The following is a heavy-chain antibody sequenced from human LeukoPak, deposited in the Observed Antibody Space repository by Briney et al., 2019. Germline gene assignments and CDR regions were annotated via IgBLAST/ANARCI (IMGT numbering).Heavy chain of an antibody. Sequence: GGSLGLSCAVSGFTFSSYAMSWVRQAPGKGLEWVSTISNSDGTTYYADSVKGRFTISRDDSENTLSLQMNSLRADDTAVYYCAKATGYLLWGQGTLVTVSS. J-gene: IGHJ4*02. V-gene: IGHV3-23*01. CDR2: ISNSDGTT. CDR3: AKATGYLL. D-gene: IGHD1-14*01. CDR1: GFTFSSYA.